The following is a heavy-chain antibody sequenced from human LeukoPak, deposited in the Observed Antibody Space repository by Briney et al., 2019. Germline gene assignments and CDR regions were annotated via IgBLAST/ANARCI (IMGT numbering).Heavy chain of an antibody. D-gene: IGHD3-22*01. CDR1: GDSISNNNW. Sequence: PSETLSLTCAVSGDSISNNNWWSWVRQPPGKGLEWIGEIFHSGDTNYKPSLKSRVTISVDKSKNQFSLKLSSVTAADTAVYYCARGLGFYYDSSGYYEGDYWGQGTLVTVSS. CDR3: ARGLGFYYDSSGYYEGDY. V-gene: IGHV4-4*02. CDR2: IFHSGDT. J-gene: IGHJ4*02.